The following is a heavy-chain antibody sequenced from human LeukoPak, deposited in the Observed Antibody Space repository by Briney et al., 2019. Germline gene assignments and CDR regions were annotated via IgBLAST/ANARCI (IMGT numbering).Heavy chain of an antibody. CDR3: ARPTVTTIGGFVY. D-gene: IGHD4-11*01. V-gene: IGHV4-59*11. J-gene: IGHJ4*02. CDR1: GGSFNTHY. CDR2: IYYSGST. Sequence: SETLSLTCTVSGGSFNTHYWNWIRQPPGKGLEWVGYIYYSGSTNYNPSLKSRVTISVDTSKNEFSLKLNSVTAADTAVYYCARPTVTTIGGFVYWGQGTLVTVSS.